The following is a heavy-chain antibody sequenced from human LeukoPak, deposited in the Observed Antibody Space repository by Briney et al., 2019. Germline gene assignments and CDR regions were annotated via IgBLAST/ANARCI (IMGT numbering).Heavy chain of an antibody. CDR2: INIDGSST. Sequence: PGGSLRLSCAASGFTFSSYWMHWVRQAPGKGLVWVSRINIDGSSTTYADSVKGRFTISRDNAKSTLYMQMNSLRAEDTALYYCAREGYSGSYDAFDIWGQGKMVTVSS. D-gene: IGHD1-26*01. CDR3: AREGYSGSYDAFDI. V-gene: IGHV3-74*01. J-gene: IGHJ3*02. CDR1: GFTFSSYW.